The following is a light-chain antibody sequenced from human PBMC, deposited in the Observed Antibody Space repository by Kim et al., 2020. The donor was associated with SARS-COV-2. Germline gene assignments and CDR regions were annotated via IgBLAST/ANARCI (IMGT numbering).Light chain of an antibody. CDR3: AAWDDSLSGVV. CDR1: RSNHEKKD. J-gene: IGLJ2*01. V-gene: IGLV1-47*02. CDR2: CNS. Sequence: GTRVTVTRSGDRSNHEKKDFNWYQQLPRTDPKVRIYCNSQRPAGAPDRFSGSKSGTSASLAVSGLRSEDETGYFCAAWDDSLSGVVFGGGTKVTVL.